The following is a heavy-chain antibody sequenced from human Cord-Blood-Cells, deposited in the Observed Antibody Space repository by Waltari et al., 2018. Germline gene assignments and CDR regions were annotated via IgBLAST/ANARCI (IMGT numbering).Heavy chain of an antibody. J-gene: IGHJ3*02. CDR3: ASRNYGDYDAFDI. D-gene: IGHD4-17*01. CDR1: GYPLTELS. V-gene: IGHV1-24*01. Sequence: QVQLLQSGAEVKKPGASVTVSCKVSGYPLTELSMPWVRQAPRKGLEWMGGFDPEDGETIYAQKFQGRVTMTEDTSTDTAYMELSSLRSEDTAVYYCASRNYGDYDAFDIWGQGTMVTVSS. CDR2: FDPEDGET.